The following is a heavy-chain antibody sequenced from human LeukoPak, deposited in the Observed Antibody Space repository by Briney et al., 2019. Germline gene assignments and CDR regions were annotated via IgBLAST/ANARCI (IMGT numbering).Heavy chain of an antibody. D-gene: IGHD1-1*01. J-gene: IGHJ4*02. V-gene: IGHV3-7*01. CDR1: GFPLSSYS. CDR3: AIWTSGNY. CDR2: MDPTGSQK. Sequence: PGGSLRLSCAASGFPLSSYSINWVRQAPGKGLEWVANMDPTGSQKRYVDSVKGRFTISKDNPGASLYLDMHSLRAEDTAIYYCAIWTSGNYWGQGTLVTVSS.